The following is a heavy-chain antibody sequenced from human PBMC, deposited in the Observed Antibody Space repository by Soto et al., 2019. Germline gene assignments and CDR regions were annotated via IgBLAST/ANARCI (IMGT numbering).Heavy chain of an antibody. Sequence: PSETLSLTCVVSGDSINSVDYYWSWIRQPPGKGLEWIGYVYYSGNTNYNPSLKSRITISIDRSKKQFSLRLRSVTAGDTAVYYCARSSYSSIAVQHFDSWGQGSRVPVSS. CDR1: GDSINSVDYY. CDR3: ARSSYSSIAVQHFDS. CDR2: VYYSGNT. D-gene: IGHD6-19*01. J-gene: IGHJ4*02. V-gene: IGHV4-61*08.